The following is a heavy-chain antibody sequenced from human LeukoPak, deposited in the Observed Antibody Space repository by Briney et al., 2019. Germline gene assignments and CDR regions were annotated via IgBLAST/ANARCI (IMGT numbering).Heavy chain of an antibody. CDR1: GFTFSNAW. Sequence: QSGGSLRLSCAASGFTFSNAWMNWVRQAPGKGLEWVSAISGSGGSTYYADSVKGRFTISRDNSKNTLYLQMNSLRAEDTAVYYCAKDQETYYDFWSGFDAFDIWGQGTMVTVSS. D-gene: IGHD3-3*01. CDR3: AKDQETYYDFWSGFDAFDI. CDR2: ISGSGGST. J-gene: IGHJ3*02. V-gene: IGHV3-23*01.